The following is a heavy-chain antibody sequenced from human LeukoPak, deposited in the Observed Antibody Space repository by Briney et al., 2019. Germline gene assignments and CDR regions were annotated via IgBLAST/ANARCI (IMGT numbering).Heavy chain of an antibody. Sequence: SETLSLTCAVYGGSFSGYYWSWIRQPPGKGLEWIGEINHSGSTNYNPSLKSRVTISVDTSKNQFSLKLSSVTAADTAVYYCARGSRGAPPGYGGQGPLVPVS. D-gene: IGHD3-10*01. CDR3: ARGSRGAPPGY. CDR1: GGSFSGYY. J-gene: IGHJ4*02. CDR2: INHSGST. V-gene: IGHV4-34*01.